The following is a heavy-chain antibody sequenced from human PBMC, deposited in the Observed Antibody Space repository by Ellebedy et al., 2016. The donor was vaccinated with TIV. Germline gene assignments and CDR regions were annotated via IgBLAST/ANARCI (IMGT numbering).Heavy chain of an antibody. J-gene: IGHJ4*02. Sequence: GGSLRLSCAASGFTFNTYWMVWVRQAPGKGLEWISHINADGSTTTYADSVEGRFTISRDNAKNTLYLQMHSLRAEDTADYYCARRNPSGYDPFLDSWGQGTPVTDSS. D-gene: IGHD5-12*01. CDR2: INADGSTT. CDR3: ARRNPSGYDPFLDS. CDR1: GFTFNTYW. V-gene: IGHV3-74*01.